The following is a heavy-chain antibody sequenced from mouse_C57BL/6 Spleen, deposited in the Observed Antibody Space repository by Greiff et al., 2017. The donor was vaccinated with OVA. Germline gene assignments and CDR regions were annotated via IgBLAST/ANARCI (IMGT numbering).Heavy chain of an antibody. CDR3: ARGYGFYFDY. D-gene: IGHD1-1*01. J-gene: IGHJ2*01. V-gene: IGHV5-9*01. CDR2: ISGGGGNT. CDR1: GFTFSSYT. Sequence: DVMLVESGGGLVKPGGSLKLSCAASGFTFSSYTMSWVRQTPEKRLEWVATISGGGGNTYYPDSVKGRFTISRDNAKNTLYLQMSSLRSEDTALYYCARGYGFYFDYWGQGTTLTVSS.